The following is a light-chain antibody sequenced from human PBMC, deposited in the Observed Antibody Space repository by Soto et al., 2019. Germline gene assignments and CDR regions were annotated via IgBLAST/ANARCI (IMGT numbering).Light chain of an antibody. CDR1: QSVTSY. CDR3: QQRSNWPPSIT. CDR2: DAS. Sequence: EIVLTQSPATLSLSPGERATLSCRASQSVTSYLAWYQQKPGQAPRLLIYDASNRSTGIPARFSGSGSGTDLTLTISSLEPEDLAVYYCQQRSNWPPSITFGQGTRLDIK. V-gene: IGKV3-11*01. J-gene: IGKJ5*01.